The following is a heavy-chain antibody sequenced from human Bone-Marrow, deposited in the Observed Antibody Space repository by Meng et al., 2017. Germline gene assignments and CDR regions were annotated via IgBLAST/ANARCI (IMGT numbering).Heavy chain of an antibody. CDR3: ARGRASCSSGGCSLGWFDP. CDR1: GGSINSAGYY. D-gene: IGHD2-15*01. CDR2: IYYTENT. Sequence: VQIQESGPGLVKPAQSLSLTCSVSGGSINSAGYYWSWIRQHPGKGLEWIGYIYYTENTYYNPSLKSPMTISLDKSKNQLSLKLNSVTVADTAVYYCARGRASCSSGGCSLGWFDPWGQGTLVTVSS. J-gene: IGHJ5*02. V-gene: IGHV4-31*01.